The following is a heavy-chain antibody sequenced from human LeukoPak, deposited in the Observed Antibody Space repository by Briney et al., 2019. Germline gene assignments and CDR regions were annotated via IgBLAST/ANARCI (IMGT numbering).Heavy chain of an antibody. V-gene: IGHV3-52*01. J-gene: IGHJ3*02. D-gene: IGHD2-2*01. CDR2: IKCDGSEK. CDR3: VRGVGSSTSCYVRAFDI. CDR1: GFTFSNSW. Sequence: GGSLRLSCAASGFTFSNSWMHWVCQAPEKGLEWVADIKCDGSEKCFVDSVKGRLTISRDNAKNSLYLQVNSLRAEDMTVYYCVRGVGSSTSCYVRAFDIWGQGTMVTVSS.